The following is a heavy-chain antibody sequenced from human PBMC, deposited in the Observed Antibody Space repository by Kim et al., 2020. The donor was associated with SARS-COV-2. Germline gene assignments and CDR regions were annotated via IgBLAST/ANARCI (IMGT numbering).Heavy chain of an antibody. V-gene: IGHV3-23*01. CDR3: ARKWAGSGWCYDN. CDR2: ISGSGDST. D-gene: IGHD6-19*01. CDR1: GFTFSNYA. Sequence: GGSLRLSCAASGFTFSNYAMTWVRQAPGKGLEWVSAISGSGDSTYYADSVKGRFTISRDNPKNTLYLQMNSLRADDRAIYYCARKWAGSGWCYDNWGQGTLVTVAS. J-gene: IGHJ4*02.